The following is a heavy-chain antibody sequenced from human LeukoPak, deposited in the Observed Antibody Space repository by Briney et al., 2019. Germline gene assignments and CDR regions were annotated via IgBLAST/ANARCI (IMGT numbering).Heavy chain of an antibody. Sequence: PWASVKVSCKASGYTFTSYGISWVRQAPGQGLEWMGWISGYNGNTKYAQKFQARVTLTTDTSTSTAYMELSSLRSEDTAVYYCATDKSVYSGSHGGYWGQGTLVTVSS. CDR3: ATDKSVYSGSHGGY. CDR1: GYTFTSYG. V-gene: IGHV1-18*01. J-gene: IGHJ4*02. D-gene: IGHD1-26*01. CDR2: ISGYNGNT.